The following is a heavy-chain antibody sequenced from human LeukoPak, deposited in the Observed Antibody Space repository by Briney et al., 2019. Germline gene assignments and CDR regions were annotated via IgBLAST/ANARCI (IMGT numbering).Heavy chain of an antibody. CDR3: ARLDYYDSSGYDLDY. Sequence: SETLSLTCTVSGGSISSSSYYWGWIRQPPGTGLEWIGSIYYSGSTYYNPSLKSRVTISVDTSKNQFSLKLSSVTAADTAVYYCARLDYYDSSGYDLDYWGQGTLVTVSS. CDR2: IYYSGST. J-gene: IGHJ4*02. CDR1: GGSISSSSYY. V-gene: IGHV4-39*01. D-gene: IGHD3-22*01.